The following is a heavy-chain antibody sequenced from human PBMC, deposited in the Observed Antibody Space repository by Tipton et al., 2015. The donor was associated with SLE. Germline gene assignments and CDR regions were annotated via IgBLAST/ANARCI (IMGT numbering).Heavy chain of an antibody. Sequence: TLSLTCTVSGGSINNYYWSWIRQPPGKGLEWIGYVYYSGSTNYSPSLKSRVTISVDTSKNQFPLKLSSVTAADTAVYYCSRRGSYMGPLQAWGQGTLVTVSS. D-gene: IGHD5-24*01. CDR2: VYYSGST. J-gene: IGHJ5*02. CDR1: GGSINNYY. V-gene: IGHV4-59*08. CDR3: SRRGSYMGPLQA.